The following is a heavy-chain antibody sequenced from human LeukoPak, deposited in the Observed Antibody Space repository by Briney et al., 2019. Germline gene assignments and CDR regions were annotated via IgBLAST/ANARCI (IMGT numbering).Heavy chain of an antibody. J-gene: IGHJ3*02. V-gene: IGHV1-18*01. Sequence: ASVKVSCTASGYTFTNYGISWMRQAPGQGLEWMGWISGYNANTNYAQNLQGRVTMTTDTSTSTAYMELRSLRSDDTAVYYCARRSHFTMVRGDDAFDIWGQGTMVTVSS. D-gene: IGHD3-10*01. CDR2: ISGYNANT. CDR1: GYTFTNYG. CDR3: ARRSHFTMVRGDDAFDI.